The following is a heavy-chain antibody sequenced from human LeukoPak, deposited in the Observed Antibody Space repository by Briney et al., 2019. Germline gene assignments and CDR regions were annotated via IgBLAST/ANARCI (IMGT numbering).Heavy chain of an antibody. CDR2: IFYSGST. CDR1: GDSISSSSYY. J-gene: IGHJ5*01. V-gene: IGHV4-39*07. Sequence: RSETLSLTCTVSGDSISSSSYYGGWIRQPPGKGREWIGSIFYSGSTYYTPSLKSRVTMSLDTSKNQFSLRLTSVTAADTAVYYCARQIAVVEPTDPNWFDSWGQGTLVTVSS. CDR3: ARQIAVVEPTDPNWFDS. D-gene: IGHD2-21*01.